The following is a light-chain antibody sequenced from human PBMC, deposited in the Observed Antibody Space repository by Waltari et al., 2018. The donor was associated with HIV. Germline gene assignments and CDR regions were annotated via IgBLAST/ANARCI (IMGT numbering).Light chain of an antibody. J-gene: IGLJ2*01. CDR2: VNSDGSH. V-gene: IGLV4-69*01. CDR1: RGHSNYA. Sequence: QLVLTQSPSASASLGASVRVTCTLSRGHSNYAIAWHQHQPNKGPRFLMKVNSDGSHSKGDGLPDRFSGSSSGAERYLTISRLQSEDEGDYYCQTWVTGTVFFGGGTKVTVL. CDR3: QTWVTGTVF.